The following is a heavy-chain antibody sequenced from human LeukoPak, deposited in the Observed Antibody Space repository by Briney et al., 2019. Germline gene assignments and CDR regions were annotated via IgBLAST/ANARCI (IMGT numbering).Heavy chain of an antibody. Sequence: SETLSLTCTVSGASIRNYYWSWIRRPAGKGLEWIGRIYSSGSTNYNPSLNSRVTISVDTSKNQFSLKLSSVTAADTAVYYCARGGEDYTWFDPWGQGTLVTVSS. CDR2: IYSSGST. CDR3: ARGGEDYTWFDP. J-gene: IGHJ5*02. CDR1: GASIRNYY. D-gene: IGHD3-16*01. V-gene: IGHV4-4*07.